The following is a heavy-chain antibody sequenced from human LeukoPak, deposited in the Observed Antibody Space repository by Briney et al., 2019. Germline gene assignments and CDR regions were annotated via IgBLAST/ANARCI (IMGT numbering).Heavy chain of an antibody. D-gene: IGHD7-27*01. CDR3: ARGPPNWGYDY. CDR2: MRPKGGNT. Sequence: ASVNVSCTASGYTFTRYDFNCVRQATGQRPGWVRWMRPKGGNTGHAQKFQDRVTMTRTTSISTAYMELSSLRSDATAVYYCARGPPNWGYDYWGPGTLVTVSS. V-gene: IGHV1-8*01. J-gene: IGHJ4*02. CDR1: GYTFTRYD.